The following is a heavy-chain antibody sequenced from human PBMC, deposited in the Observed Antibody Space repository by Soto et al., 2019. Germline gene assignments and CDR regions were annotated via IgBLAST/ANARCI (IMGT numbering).Heavy chain of an antibody. J-gene: IGHJ4*02. Sequence: GGSLRLSCAASGFTFDDYAMHWVRQAPGKGLEWVSGISWNSGSIGYADSVKGRFTISRDNAKNSLYLQMNSLRAEDTALYYCAKGADGDYWYYFDYWGQGTLVTVSS. D-gene: IGHD4-17*01. CDR3: AKGADGDYWYYFDY. CDR1: GFTFDDYA. V-gene: IGHV3-9*01. CDR2: ISWNSGSI.